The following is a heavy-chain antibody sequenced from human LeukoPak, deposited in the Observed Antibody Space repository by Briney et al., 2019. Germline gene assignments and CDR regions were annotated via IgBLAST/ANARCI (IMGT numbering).Heavy chain of an antibody. CDR1: GFTFSSHE. CDR3: ARDFRIAANDGGN. J-gene: IGHJ4*02. CDR2: ISSSGSTI. D-gene: IGHD6-25*01. V-gene: IGHV3-48*03. Sequence: GGSLRLSCAASGFTFSSHEMNWVRQAPGKGLEWVSYISSSGSTIYYADSAKGRFTISRDNAKNSLYLQMNSLRAEDTAVYYCARDFRIAANDGGNWGQGTLVTVSS.